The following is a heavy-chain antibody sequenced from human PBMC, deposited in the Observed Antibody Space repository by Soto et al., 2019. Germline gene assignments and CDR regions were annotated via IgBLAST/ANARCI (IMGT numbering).Heavy chain of an antibody. CDR3: AKDYLVLGSITIFGVVNEQPYYYYYGMDV. V-gene: IGHV3-21*01. CDR2: ISSSSSYI. CDR1: GFTFSSYS. J-gene: IGHJ6*02. D-gene: IGHD3-3*01. Sequence: EVQLVESGGGLVKPGGSLRLSCAASGFTFSSYSRNWVRQAPGKGLEWVSSISSSSSYIYYADSVKGRFTISRDNAKNSLYLQKSIRGAENTAVYYCAKDYLVLGSITIFGVVNEQPYYYYYGMDVWGQGTTVTVSS.